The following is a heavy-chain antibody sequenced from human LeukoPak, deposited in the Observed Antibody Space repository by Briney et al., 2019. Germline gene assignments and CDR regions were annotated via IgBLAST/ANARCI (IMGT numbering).Heavy chain of an antibody. V-gene: IGHV4-4*09. CDR2: IYTSGST. J-gene: IGHJ4*02. D-gene: IGHD2-15*01. Sequence: PSETLSLTCTVSGGSISSYYWSWIRQPPGKGLEWIGYIYTSGSTNYNPSLKSRVTISVDTSKNQFSLKLSSVTAADTAVYYCARPGQSSWWVYFNYWGQGTLVTVSS. CDR3: ARPGQSSWWVYFNY. CDR1: GGSISSYY.